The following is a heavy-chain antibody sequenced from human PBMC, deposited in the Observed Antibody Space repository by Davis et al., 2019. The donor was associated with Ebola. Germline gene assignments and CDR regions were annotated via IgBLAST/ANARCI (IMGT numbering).Heavy chain of an antibody. CDR2: ISSSSSTI. V-gene: IGHV3-48*02. D-gene: IGHD3-22*01. CDR1: GFTFSSYS. CDR3: ARDSKTEGYYDSSGYHDY. J-gene: IGHJ4*02. Sequence: GESLKISCAASGFTFSSYSMNWVRQAPGKGLEWVSYISSSSSTIYYADSVKGRFTISRDNAKNSLYLQMNSLRDEDTAVYYCARDSKTEGYYDSSGYHDYWGQGTLVTVSS.